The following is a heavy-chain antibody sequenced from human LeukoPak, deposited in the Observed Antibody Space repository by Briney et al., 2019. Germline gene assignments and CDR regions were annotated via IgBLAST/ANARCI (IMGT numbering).Heavy chain of an antibody. CDR3: ASGYDQSPFDY. V-gene: IGHV4-59*01. Sequence: SETLSLTCTVSGGSISSYYWSWIRQPPGKGLEWIGYIYYSGSTNYNPSLKSRVTISVDTSKNQFSLKLSSVTAADTAVYYCASGYDQSPFDYWGQGTLVTVSS. J-gene: IGHJ4*02. CDR1: GGSISSYY. CDR2: IYYSGST. D-gene: IGHD5-12*01.